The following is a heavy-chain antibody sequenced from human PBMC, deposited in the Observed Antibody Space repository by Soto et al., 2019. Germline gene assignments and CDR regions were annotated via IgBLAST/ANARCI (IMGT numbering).Heavy chain of an antibody. CDR2: ISAYNGNT. D-gene: IGHD3-22*01. J-gene: IGHJ4*02. Sequence: ASVKVSCKASGYTFTSYGISWVRQAPGQGLEWMGWISAYNGNTNYAQKLQGRVTMTTDTSTSTAYMELRSLRPDDTAVYYCARSNARYYYDSSGYCNYWGQGTMVTVYS. CDR1: GYTFTSYG. CDR3: ARSNARYYYDSSGYCNY. V-gene: IGHV1-18*01.